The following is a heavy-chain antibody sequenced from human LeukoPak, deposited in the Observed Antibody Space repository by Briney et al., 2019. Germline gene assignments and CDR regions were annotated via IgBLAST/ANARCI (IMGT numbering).Heavy chain of an antibody. D-gene: IGHD3-10*01. CDR1: GGSISTGGYC. J-gene: IGHJ3*02. CDR2: ISYSGGT. V-gene: IGHV4-30-2*05. CDR3: ATTSKYIGSGRDDSFDI. Sequence: SQTPSLTCAVSGGSISTGGYCWSWTRQPPGKGLEWIGYISYSGGTCYNPSLKSRVSTSVDTSKRQFSLKMSSVTAADTAVYYCATTSKYIGSGRDDSFDIWGQGTMVTVSS.